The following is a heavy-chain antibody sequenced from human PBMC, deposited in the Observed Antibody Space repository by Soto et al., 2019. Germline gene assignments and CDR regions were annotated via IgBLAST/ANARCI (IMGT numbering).Heavy chain of an antibody. CDR3: AKDRVTMVRGVISDFDY. Sequence: PGGSLTLSCGAAGFTFGGYGVHWVRQAPGKGLEWVAVTSYDGSNKYYADSVKDRFTISRDNSKNTLYLQMNSLRAEDTAVYYCAKDRVTMVRGVISDFDYGGQGTLVTVSS. V-gene: IGHV3-30*18. CDR2: TSYDGSNK. D-gene: IGHD3-10*01. CDR1: GFTFGGYG. J-gene: IGHJ4*02.